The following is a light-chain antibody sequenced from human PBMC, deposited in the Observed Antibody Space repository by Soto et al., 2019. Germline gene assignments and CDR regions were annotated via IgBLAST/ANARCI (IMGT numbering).Light chain of an antibody. CDR1: QSISSW. J-gene: IGKJ1*01. Sequence: DVQMTQAPSTLSASVGDRVTITCGASQSISSWLAWYQHKPGKAPKLLIYKASTLESGVPSNFRGGGSGTEFTLTLGSLGPEDFATYHCQQYNSYPWTFGQGTKVDI. CDR3: QQYNSYPWT. V-gene: IGKV1-5*03. CDR2: KAS.